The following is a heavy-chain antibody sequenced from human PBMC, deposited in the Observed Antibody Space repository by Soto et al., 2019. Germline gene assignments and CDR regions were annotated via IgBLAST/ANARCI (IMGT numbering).Heavy chain of an antibody. CDR2: ISGSGGST. CDR3: AKEKRITMIVVVIDAFDI. J-gene: IGHJ3*02. V-gene: IGHV3-23*01. CDR1: GFTFSSYA. Sequence: GGSLRLSCAASGFTFSSYAMSWVRQAPGKGLEWVSAISGSGGSTYYADSVKGRFTISRDNSKNTLYLQMNSLRAEDTAVYYCAKEKRITMIVVVIDAFDIWGQGTMVTVSS. D-gene: IGHD3-22*01.